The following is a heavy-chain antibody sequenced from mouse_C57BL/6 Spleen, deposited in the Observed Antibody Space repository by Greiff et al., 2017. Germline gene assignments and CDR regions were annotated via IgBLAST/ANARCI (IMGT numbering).Heavy chain of an antibody. CDR2: IDPSDSYT. V-gene: IGHV1-69*01. D-gene: IGHD1-1*01. J-gene: IGHJ2*01. CDR3: VFTTVVVDY. CDR1: GYTFTSYW. Sequence: QVQLQQPGAELVMPGASVQLSCKASGYTFTSYWMHWVKQRPGQGLEWIGEIDPSDSYTNYNQKFKGKSTLTVDKSSSTAYMQLSSLTSEDSAVYYCVFTTVVVDYWGQGTTLTVSS.